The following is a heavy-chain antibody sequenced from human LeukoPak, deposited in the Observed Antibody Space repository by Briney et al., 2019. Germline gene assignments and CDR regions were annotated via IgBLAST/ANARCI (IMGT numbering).Heavy chain of an antibody. D-gene: IGHD1-1*01. Sequence: GGSLRLSRAASGFTLSSYWMSWVRHAPGKGLESVATINQDGSGKYYVDSVKGRFSISRDNAKNSLHLQMSSLRAEDTAVYYCARVKTGTTNWFDPWGQGTLVTVSS. CDR2: INQDGSGK. CDR1: GFTLSSYW. V-gene: IGHV3-7*04. J-gene: IGHJ5*02. CDR3: ARVKTGTTNWFDP.